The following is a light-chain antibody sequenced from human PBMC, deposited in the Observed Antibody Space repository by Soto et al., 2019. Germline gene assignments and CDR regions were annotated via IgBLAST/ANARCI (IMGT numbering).Light chain of an antibody. Sequence: VVLTQSPGTLSLSPGERATLSCRASQTINTRNLAWYQQKPGQTPRLLIYTTSSRAAGIPDRCSGSGSGTDFTLTISGLEPEEFAVYYGPQYGTLGITFGQGTRVDSK. CDR1: QTINTRN. V-gene: IGKV3-20*01. CDR3: PQYGTLGIT. CDR2: TTS. J-gene: IGKJ5*01.